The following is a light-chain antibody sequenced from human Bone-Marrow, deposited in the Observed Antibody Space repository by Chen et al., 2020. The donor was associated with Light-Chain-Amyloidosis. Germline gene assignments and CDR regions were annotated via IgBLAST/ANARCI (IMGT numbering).Light chain of an antibody. Sequence: SSLTQPASVSGSPGQSITTSCTGTSSDVGGDNHVSWYQQHPDNAPKLMIYDVTNRPSWVPGRFSGSKSDNTASLTISGLQTEDEADYFCSSYTITNTLVFGSGTRVTVL. J-gene: IGLJ1*01. CDR1: SSDVGGDNH. V-gene: IGLV2-14*01. CDR3: SSYTITNTLV. CDR2: DVT.